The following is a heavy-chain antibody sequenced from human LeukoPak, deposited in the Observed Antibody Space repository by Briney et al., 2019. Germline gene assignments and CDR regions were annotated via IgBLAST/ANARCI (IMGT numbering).Heavy chain of an antibody. D-gene: IGHD7-27*01. CDR3: ARGPRNWGFDY. J-gene: IGHJ4*02. CDR2: MNPVSGNT. V-gene: IGHV1-8*01. CDR1: TYTFTSYD. Sequence: ASVKVSCKASTYTFTSYDINWVRQATGQGLEWMGWMNPVSGNTGYAQNFQGRFTMTRDTAISTAYMELSSLRSEDTAVYYCARGPRNWGFDYWGQGTLVTVSS.